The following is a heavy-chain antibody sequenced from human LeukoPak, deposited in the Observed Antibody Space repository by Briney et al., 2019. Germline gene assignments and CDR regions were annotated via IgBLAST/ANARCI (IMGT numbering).Heavy chain of an antibody. D-gene: IGHD3/OR15-3a*01. V-gene: IGHV3-30*02. J-gene: IGHJ4*02. CDR3: AKLDSSLWSYFDY. CDR2: IRYDGRNK. Sequence: PGGSLRLSCAASGFTFSSYGMHWVRQAPGKGLEWVAFIRYDGRNKYYADSVKGRFTISRDNSKNTLYLQMNSLRAEDTAVYYCAKLDSSLWSYFDYWGQGTLVTVSS. CDR1: GFTFSSYG.